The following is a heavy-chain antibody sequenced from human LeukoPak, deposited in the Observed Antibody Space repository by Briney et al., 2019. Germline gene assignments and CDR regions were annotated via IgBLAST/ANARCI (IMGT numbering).Heavy chain of an antibody. CDR1: GGSISSYY. Sequence: SETLSLTCTVSGGSISSYYWSWIRQPPGKGLEWIGYIYYSGSTNYNPSLKSRVTISVDTSKNQFSLRLSSVTAADTAVYYCARTPVTRYNWFDPWGQGTLVTVSS. D-gene: IGHD4-17*01. CDR2: IYYSGST. CDR3: ARTPVTRYNWFDP. V-gene: IGHV4-59*08. J-gene: IGHJ5*02.